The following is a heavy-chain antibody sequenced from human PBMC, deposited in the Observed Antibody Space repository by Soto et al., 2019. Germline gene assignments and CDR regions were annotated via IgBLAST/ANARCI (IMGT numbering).Heavy chain of an antibody. Sequence: QVQLVQSGAEVKKPGASVKVSCKASGYTFTSYGISWVRQAPGQGLEWMGWISAYNGNTNYAQKLQGRVTMTTDTSTSTAFREWRSLRSDDRAVYYCARELLVRYYYYCMDVWGQGTTVTVSS. J-gene: IGHJ6*02. CDR2: ISAYNGNT. V-gene: IGHV1-18*01. CDR1: GYTFTSYG. CDR3: ARELLVRYYYYCMDV.